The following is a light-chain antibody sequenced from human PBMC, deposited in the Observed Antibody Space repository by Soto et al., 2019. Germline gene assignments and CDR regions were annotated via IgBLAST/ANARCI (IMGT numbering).Light chain of an antibody. CDR2: NVN. Sequence: QSELTQSASVSGSHGQSVTISCTGTSSDVGNYNYVSWYQQHPGEVPKLIIFNVNNRPSGVSNRFSGSKSGNTASLTISGLQAEDEADYYCSSFTSSTTYVFGTGTKVTVL. CDR3: SSFTSSTTYV. J-gene: IGLJ1*01. V-gene: IGLV2-14*01. CDR1: SSDVGNYNY.